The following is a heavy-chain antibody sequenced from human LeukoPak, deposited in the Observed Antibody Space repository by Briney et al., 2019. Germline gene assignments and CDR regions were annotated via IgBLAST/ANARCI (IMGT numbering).Heavy chain of an antibody. V-gene: IGHV3-7*04. J-gene: IGHJ4*02. Sequence: GGSLRLSCAVSGFTFSNFWMSWVRQAPGRGLEWVANIHPEGNEKYHVESVKGRFTLSRAKAKNSLFLQMNGLRVEDTAVYYCARGDDFSGDHWGQGTLVTVSS. CDR2: IHPEGNEK. CDR3: ARGDDFSGDH. CDR1: GFTFSNFW. D-gene: IGHD1-1*01.